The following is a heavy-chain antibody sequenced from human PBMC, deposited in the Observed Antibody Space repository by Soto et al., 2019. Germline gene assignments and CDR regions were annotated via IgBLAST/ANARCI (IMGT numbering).Heavy chain of an antibody. D-gene: IGHD6-6*01. Sequence: GESLKISCKGSGYSFTSYWIGWVRQMPGKGLEWMGIIYPGDSDTRYSPSFQGQVTISADKSISTAYLQWSSLKASDTAMYYCARQRAEQLGLGYYYYGMDVWGQGTTVTVSS. J-gene: IGHJ6*02. CDR1: GYSFTSYW. CDR3: ARQRAEQLGLGYYYYGMDV. CDR2: IYPGDSDT. V-gene: IGHV5-51*01.